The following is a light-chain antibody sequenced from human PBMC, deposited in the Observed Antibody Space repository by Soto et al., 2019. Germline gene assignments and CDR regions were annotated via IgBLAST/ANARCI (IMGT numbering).Light chain of an antibody. J-gene: IGKJ4*01. Sequence: EIVLTQSPGTQSLSPGERATLSCRASQSVTSNYLAWYHQKPGQAPRLLIYGASTRVAGIPDRFSGSGSGTDFTLTVSRLEPEDFAVYYCQQYADSPLTFGGGTKVEIK. V-gene: IGKV3-20*01. CDR2: GAS. CDR1: QSVTSNY. CDR3: QQYADSPLT.